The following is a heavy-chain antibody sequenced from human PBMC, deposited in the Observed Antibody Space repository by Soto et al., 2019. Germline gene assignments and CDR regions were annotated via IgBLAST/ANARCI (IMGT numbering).Heavy chain of an antibody. CDR2: IYYSGST. J-gene: IGHJ6*02. D-gene: IGHD3-10*01. Sequence: SETLSLTCTVSGGSISSGGYYWSWFRQHPVKGLEWIGYIYYSGSTYYNPSLKSRVTISVDTSKNQFSLKLSSVTAADTAVYYCARGTYGSGMDVWGQGTTVTVSS. V-gene: IGHV4-31*03. CDR3: ARGTYGSGMDV. CDR1: GGSISSGGYY.